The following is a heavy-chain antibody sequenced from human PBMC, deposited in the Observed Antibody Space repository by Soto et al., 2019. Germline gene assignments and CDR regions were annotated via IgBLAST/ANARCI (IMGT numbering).Heavy chain of an antibody. D-gene: IGHD6-6*01. V-gene: IGHV3-23*01. CDR1: GFTFSSYA. Sequence: GGSLRLSSAASGFTFSSYAISWVRQAPGKGLEWVSAISGSGGSTYYADSVKGRFTISRDNSKNTLYLQMNSLRAEDTAVYYCAKDIEYSSSYYFDYWGQGTLVTVSS. J-gene: IGHJ4*02. CDR3: AKDIEYSSSYYFDY. CDR2: ISGSGGST.